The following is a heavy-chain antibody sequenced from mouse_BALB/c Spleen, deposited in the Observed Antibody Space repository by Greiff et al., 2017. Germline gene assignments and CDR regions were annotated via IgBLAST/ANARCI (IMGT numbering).Heavy chain of an antibody. V-gene: IGHV3-1*02. CDR3: ATEATTVVATWENY. J-gene: IGHJ2*01. Sequence: EVKLEESGPDLVKPSQSLSLTCTVTGYSITSGYSWHWLRQFPGNKLEWMGYIHYSGSTNYNPSLKSRISITRDTSKNQFFLQLNSVTTEDTATYYCATEATTVVATWENYWGQGTTLTVSS. CDR2: IHYSGST. D-gene: IGHD1-1*01. CDR1: GYSITSGYS.